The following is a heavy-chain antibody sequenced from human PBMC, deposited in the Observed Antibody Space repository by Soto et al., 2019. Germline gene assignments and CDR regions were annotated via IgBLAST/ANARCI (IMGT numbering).Heavy chain of an antibody. D-gene: IGHD3-10*01. J-gene: IGHJ6*02. CDR2: ISGSGGST. CDR1: GFTFSSYA. CDR3: AKRIGYGSGSYYNYYYYGMDV. Sequence: PGGSLRLSCAASGFTFSSYAMSWVRQAPGKGLEWVSAISGSGGSTYYADSVKGRFTISRDNSKNTLYLQMNSLRAEDTAVYYCAKRIGYGSGSYYNYYYYGMDVWGQGTTVTVSS. V-gene: IGHV3-23*01.